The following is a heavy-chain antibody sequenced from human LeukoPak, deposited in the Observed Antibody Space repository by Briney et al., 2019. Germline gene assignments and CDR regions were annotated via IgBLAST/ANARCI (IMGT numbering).Heavy chain of an antibody. J-gene: IGHJ3*02. V-gene: IGHV5-51*01. Sequence: GESLKISCKGSGYSFTNYWIGWVRQMPGEGLEWMGIIYPDDSDTRYSPSFQGQVTISADKPISTASLQWSSLKASDTAMYYCASGGIAAAGTGAFDIWGQGTMVTVSS. CDR2: IYPDDSDT. CDR3: ASGGIAAAGTGAFDI. D-gene: IGHD6-13*01. CDR1: GYSFTNYW.